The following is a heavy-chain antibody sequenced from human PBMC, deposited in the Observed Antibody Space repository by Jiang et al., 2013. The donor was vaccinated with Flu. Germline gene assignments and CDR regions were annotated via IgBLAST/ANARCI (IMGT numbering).Heavy chain of an antibody. CDR1: GGTFSSYA. CDR3: ATPRTRYCSGGSCYGFDY. Sequence: SGGTFSSYAISWVRQAPGQGLEWMGGIIPIFGTANYAQKFQGRVTITADESTSTAYMELSSLRSEDTAVYYCATPRTRYCSGGSCYGFDYWGQGTLVTVSS. J-gene: IGHJ4*02. D-gene: IGHD2-15*01. CDR2: IIPIFGTA. V-gene: IGHV1-69*01.